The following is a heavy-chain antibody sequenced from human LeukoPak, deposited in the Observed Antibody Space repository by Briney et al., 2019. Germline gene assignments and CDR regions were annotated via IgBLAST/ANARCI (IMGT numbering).Heavy chain of an antibody. J-gene: IGHJ4*02. Sequence: PGGSLRLFCAASGFTFNNAWMAWVRQVPGKGLEWIGRIKTKTDGGTTDYAAPVKGRFTISRDDSKNTLYLQMNSLKIDDTAVYYCATDLRWELQFTLDYWGQGTLVTVSS. CDR1: GFTFNNAW. V-gene: IGHV3-15*05. CDR2: IKTKTDGGTT. CDR3: ATDLRWELQFTLDY. D-gene: IGHD1-26*01.